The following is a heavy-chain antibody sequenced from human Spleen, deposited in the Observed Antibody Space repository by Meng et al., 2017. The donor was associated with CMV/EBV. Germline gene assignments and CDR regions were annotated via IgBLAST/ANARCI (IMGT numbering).Heavy chain of an antibody. D-gene: IGHD4-23*01. CDR1: GFPVSSDY. CDR3: ARDRGGTSSNGYYFDY. Sequence: GGSLRLSCAASGFPVSSDYMSWVRQAPGKGLEWVSVIYSGGRTNYADSVKGRFTISRDNSKNTLYLQMNSLRAEDTAVYYCARDRGGTSSNGYYFDYWGQGTPVTVSS. J-gene: IGHJ4*02. CDR2: IYSGGRT. V-gene: IGHV3-53*01.